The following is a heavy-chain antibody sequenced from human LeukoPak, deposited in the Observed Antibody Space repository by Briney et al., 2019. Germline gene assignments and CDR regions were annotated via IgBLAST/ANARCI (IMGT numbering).Heavy chain of an antibody. CDR3: ARDRSPITMVRGAIDY. J-gene: IGHJ4*02. Sequence: EASVKVSCKASGYTFTGYYMHWVRQAPGQGLEWMGIINPSGGSTSYAQKFQGRVTMTRDTSTSTVYMELSSLRSEDTAVYYCARDRSPITMVRGAIDYWGQGTLVTVSS. D-gene: IGHD3-10*01. CDR2: INPSGGST. V-gene: IGHV1-46*01. CDR1: GYTFTGYY.